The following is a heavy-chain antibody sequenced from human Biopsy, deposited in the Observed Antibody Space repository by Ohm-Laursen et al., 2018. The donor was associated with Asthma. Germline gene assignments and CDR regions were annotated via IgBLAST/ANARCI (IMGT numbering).Heavy chain of an antibody. V-gene: IGHV3-33*01. CDR2: IWYDGSNK. J-gene: IGHJ6*02. D-gene: IGHD2-2*01. CDR3: ARGGLGYCSSTSCYQNYYYGMDV. CDR1: GFTFSSYG. Sequence: SLRLSCSASGFTFSSYGMHWVRQAPGKGLEWVAVIWYDGSNKYYADSVKGRFTISRDNSKNTLYLQMNSLRAEDTAVHYCARGGLGYCSSTSCYQNYYYGMDVWGQGTTVTVSS.